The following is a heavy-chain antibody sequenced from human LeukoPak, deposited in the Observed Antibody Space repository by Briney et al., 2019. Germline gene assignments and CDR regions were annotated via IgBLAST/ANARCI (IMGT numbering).Heavy chain of an antibody. J-gene: IGHJ4*02. Sequence: GASVKVSCKASGYTFTAYGISWVRQAPGQGLEWMGGIIPIFGTANYAQKFQGRVTITADESTSTAYMELSSLRSEDTAVYYCARDHLPGKVRTYSYGYYFDYWGQGTLVTVSS. CDR1: GYTFTAYG. V-gene: IGHV1-69*13. D-gene: IGHD5-18*01. CDR3: ARDHLPGKVRTYSYGYYFDY. CDR2: IIPIFGTA.